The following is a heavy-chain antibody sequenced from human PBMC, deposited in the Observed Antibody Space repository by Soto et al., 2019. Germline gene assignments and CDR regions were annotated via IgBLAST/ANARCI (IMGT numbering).Heavy chain of an antibody. J-gene: IGHJ5*02. Sequence: PGGSLRLSCAASGFSFVNYAMNWVRQAPGKGLEWVSGLSGSGGSTYYADSVKGRFTISRDNSKNTLYLQMNSLRAEDTAVYYCATYGGNSAWFDPWGQGTLVTVSS. CDR2: LSGSGGST. D-gene: IGHD2-21*02. CDR3: ATYGGNSAWFDP. V-gene: IGHV3-23*01. CDR1: GFSFVNYA.